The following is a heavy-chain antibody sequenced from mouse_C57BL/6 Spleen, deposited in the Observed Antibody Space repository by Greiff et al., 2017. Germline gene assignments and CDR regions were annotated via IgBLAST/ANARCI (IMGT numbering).Heavy chain of an antibody. CDR2: ISNGGGST. D-gene: IGHD2-13*01. CDR3: ARYGDEGAMDY. Sequence: EVHLVESGGGLVQPGGSLKLSCAASGFTFSDYYMYWVRQTPEKRLEWVAYISNGGGSTYYPDTVKGRFTISRDNAKNTLYLQMSRLKSEDTAMYYCARYGDEGAMDYWGQGTSVTVSS. CDR1: GFTFSDYY. V-gene: IGHV5-12*01. J-gene: IGHJ4*01.